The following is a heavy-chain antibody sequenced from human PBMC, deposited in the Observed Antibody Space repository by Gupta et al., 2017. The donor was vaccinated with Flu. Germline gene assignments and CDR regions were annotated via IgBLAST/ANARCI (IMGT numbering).Heavy chain of an antibody. CDR2: ISYDASDV. D-gene: IGHD3-10*01. Sequence: QVHLEESGGGVVQPGRSLRLSCAASRFFFSSYAMHWVRQAPGKGLEWVASISYDASDVYYADSVKGRFTISRDNYKDALFLQMDGLRSEDTAVYYCVKVPRTGIRFGFDFWGLGTLVTVSS. J-gene: IGHJ4*02. CDR1: RFFFSSYA. CDR3: VKVPRTGIRFGFDF. V-gene: IGHV3-30*18.